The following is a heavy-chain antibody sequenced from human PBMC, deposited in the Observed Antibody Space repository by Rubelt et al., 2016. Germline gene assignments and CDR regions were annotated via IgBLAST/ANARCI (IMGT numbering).Heavy chain of an antibody. J-gene: IGHJ4*02. CDR3: AKGGSRSSWNVGHY. CDR2: ISGSGDST. CDR1: GFTFSSYA. V-gene: IGHV3-23*04. D-gene: IGHD6-13*01. Sequence: EVQLVESGGGVVQPGRSLRLSCAVSGFTFSSYAMHWVRQAPGKGLEWVSSISGSGDSTSYADSVKGRFTVSRDNSKNTLYLQMSSLRVEDTAVYYCAKGGSRSSWNVGHYWGQGTLVTVSS.